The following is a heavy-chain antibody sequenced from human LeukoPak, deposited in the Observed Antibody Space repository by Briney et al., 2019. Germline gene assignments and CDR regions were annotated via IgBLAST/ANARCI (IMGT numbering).Heavy chain of an antibody. CDR2: INPNSGGT. CDR3: ARDGKPFLSYSSGWYHFAD. Sequence: GASVKVSCKASGYTFTGYYMHWVRQAPGQGLEWMGWINPNSGGTNYAQKFQGWVTMTRDTSISTAYMELSRLRSDDTAVYYCARDGKPFLSYSSGWYHFADWGQGTLVTVSS. J-gene: IGHJ4*02. V-gene: IGHV1-2*04. D-gene: IGHD6-19*01. CDR1: GYTFTGYY.